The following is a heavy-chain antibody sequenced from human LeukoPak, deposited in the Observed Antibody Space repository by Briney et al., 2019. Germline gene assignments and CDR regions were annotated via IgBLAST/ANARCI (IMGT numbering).Heavy chain of an antibody. CDR2: ISAYNGNT. V-gene: IGHV1-18*01. CDR3: ARLSRYSSSSRPDQYNWFDP. Sequence: ASVKVSCKASGYTFTSYGISWVRQAPGQGLEWMGWISAYNGNTNYAQKLQGRVTMTTDTSTSTAYMELRSLRSDDTAVYYCARLSRYSSSSRPDQYNWFDPWGQGTLVTVSS. CDR1: GYTFTSYG. J-gene: IGHJ5*02. D-gene: IGHD6-6*01.